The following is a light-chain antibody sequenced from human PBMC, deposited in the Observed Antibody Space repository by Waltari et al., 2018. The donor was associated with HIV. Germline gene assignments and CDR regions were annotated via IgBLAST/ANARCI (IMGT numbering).Light chain of an antibody. Sequence: EIVLTQSPGTLSLSPGERATLSCRASQSVTSSYLAWYQQKPGQTPKVLIYGASSRATGIPDRFSGIGFGTEFTLIINRLEPEDSAVYYCQQYGSSPYTFGQGTKLEIK. CDR3: QQYGSSPYT. V-gene: IGKV3-20*01. J-gene: IGKJ2*01. CDR1: QSVTSSY. CDR2: GAS.